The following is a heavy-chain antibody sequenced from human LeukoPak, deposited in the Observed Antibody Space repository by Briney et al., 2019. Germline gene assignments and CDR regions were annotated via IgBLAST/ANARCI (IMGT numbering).Heavy chain of an antibody. D-gene: IGHD1-26*01. Sequence: GGSLRLSCAASGFTFSNFGMHWVRQAPGKGLEWVAVISYDGSNKYYADSVKGRFTISRDNSKNTLYLQMNSLRAEDTAVYYCARARIVDPNWFDPWGQGTLVTVSS. V-gene: IGHV3-30*19. CDR2: ISYDGSNK. CDR1: GFTFSNFG. J-gene: IGHJ5*02. CDR3: ARARIVDPNWFDP.